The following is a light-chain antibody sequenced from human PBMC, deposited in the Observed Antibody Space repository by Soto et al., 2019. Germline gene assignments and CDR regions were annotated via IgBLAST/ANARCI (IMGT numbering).Light chain of an antibody. CDR2: DAS. Sequence: EIVLTQSPATLSLSPGERATLSCRASQSVSSYLAWYQQKPGQAPRLLIYDASNRATGIPARFSGSGSGTDFTITISSLAPEDFAVYYRQQRSNWLTFGQGTRLEIK. V-gene: IGKV3-11*01. J-gene: IGKJ5*01. CDR1: QSVSSY. CDR3: QQRSNWLT.